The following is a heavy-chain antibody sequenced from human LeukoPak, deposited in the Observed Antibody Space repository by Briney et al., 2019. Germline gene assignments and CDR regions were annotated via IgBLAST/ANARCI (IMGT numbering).Heavy chain of an antibody. V-gene: IGHV1-18*01. CDR3: ARGKAVLLWFGTYFDY. CDR1: GYTFTSYG. D-gene: IGHD3-10*01. Sequence: ASVKVSCTASGYTFTSYGISWVRQAPGQGLEWMGWISAYNGNTNYAQKLQGRVTMTTDTSTSTAYMELRSLRSDDTAVYYCARGKAVLLWFGTYFDYWGQGTLVTVSS. J-gene: IGHJ4*02. CDR2: ISAYNGNT.